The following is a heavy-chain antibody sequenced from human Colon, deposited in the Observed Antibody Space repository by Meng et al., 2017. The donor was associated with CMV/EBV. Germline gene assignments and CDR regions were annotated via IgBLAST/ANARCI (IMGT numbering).Heavy chain of an antibody. CDR2: INPNNGET. CDR1: GFTFTGYY. CDR3: ARGVTAVGQRHYFDH. D-gene: IGHD3-10*01. Sequence: ASVKVSCKASGFTFTGYYMQWVRRAPGQGLEWMGWINPNNGETLYAQDFQGRVTMTRDTSINTYYMELSGLTSDDTAVYYCARGVTAVGQRHYFDHWGQGTQVTVSS. V-gene: IGHV1-2*02. J-gene: IGHJ4*02.